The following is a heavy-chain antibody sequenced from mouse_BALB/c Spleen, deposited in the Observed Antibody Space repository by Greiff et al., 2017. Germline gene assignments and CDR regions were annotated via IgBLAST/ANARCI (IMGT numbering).Heavy chain of an antibody. CDR3: ARDDDGYYMDY. D-gene: IGHD2-3*01. Sequence: VQLQQSGAELVKPGASVKLSCTASGFNIKDTYMHWVKQRPEQGLEWIGRIDPANGNTKYDPKFQGKATITADTSSNTAYLQLSSLTSEDTAVYYCARDDDGYYMDYWGQGTSVTVSS. CDR2: IDPANGNT. J-gene: IGHJ4*01. CDR1: GFNIKDTY. V-gene: IGHV14-3*02.